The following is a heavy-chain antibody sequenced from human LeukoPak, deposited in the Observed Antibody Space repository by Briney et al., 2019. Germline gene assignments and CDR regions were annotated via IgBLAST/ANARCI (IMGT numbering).Heavy chain of an antibody. J-gene: IGHJ4*02. CDR2: IYYSGST. Sequence: NASETLSLTCIVPGGSISSGGYYWSWIRQHPGKGLEWIGYIYYSGSTYYNPSLKSRVIISVDTSKNQFSLRLGSVTAADTAVYYCARWWSDSSLFDYWGQGALVTVSS. D-gene: IGHD2-15*01. CDR1: GGSISSGGYY. V-gene: IGHV4-31*03. CDR3: ARWWSDSSLFDY.